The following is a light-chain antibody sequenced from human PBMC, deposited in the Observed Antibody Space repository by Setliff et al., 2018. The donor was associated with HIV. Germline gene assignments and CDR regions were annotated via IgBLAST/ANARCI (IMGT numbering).Light chain of an antibody. V-gene: IGLV2-14*03. CDR1: SSDVGSYKY. J-gene: IGLJ3*02. CDR2: DVS. Sequence: QSVLAQPASVSGSPGQSIAISCTGTSSDVGSYKYVSWYQQHPGKAPKLMIYDVSNRPSGVSNRFSGSKSGNTASLTISWLQAEDEADYYCSSYTSTNTLVFGGGTKVTVL. CDR3: SSYTSTNTLV.